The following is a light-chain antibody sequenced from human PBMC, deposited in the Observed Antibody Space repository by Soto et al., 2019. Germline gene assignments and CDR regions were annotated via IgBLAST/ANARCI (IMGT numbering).Light chain of an antibody. CDR3: YSSVGVRTFF. CDR2: EVS. Sequence: QSALTQPASVSGSPGQSITISCTGSSSDIGKYNLVSWYQQQSGKSPKLILYEVSRRPSGVPSGFTGSKSGNTASLTISGLQPEDEDYYYCYSSVGVRTFFFGGGTQLAVL. CDR1: SSDIGKYNL. J-gene: IGLJ2*01. V-gene: IGLV2-23*02.